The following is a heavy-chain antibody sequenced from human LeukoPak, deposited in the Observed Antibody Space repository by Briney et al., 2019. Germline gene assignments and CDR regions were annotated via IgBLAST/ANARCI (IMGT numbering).Heavy chain of an antibody. J-gene: IGHJ4*02. D-gene: IGHD6-13*01. CDR3: ARDYPQQLTLFDY. V-gene: IGHV1-8*01. CDR2: MNPNSGNT. CDR1: GYTFTSYD. Sequence: ASVKVSCKASGYTFTSYDINWVRQATGQGLEWMGWMNPNSGNTGYAQKFQGRVSMTWNTSISTAYMELRSLRSDDTAVCYCARDYPQQLTLFDYWGQGTLVTVSS.